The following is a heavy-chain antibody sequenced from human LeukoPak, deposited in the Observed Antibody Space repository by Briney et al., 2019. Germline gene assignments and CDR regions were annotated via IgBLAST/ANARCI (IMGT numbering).Heavy chain of an antibody. CDR1: GGSISSSSYY. CDR2: IYHSGST. V-gene: IGHV4-39*07. CDR3: ARVGDGDLVDY. J-gene: IGHJ4*02. D-gene: IGHD4-17*01. Sequence: SETLSLTCTVSGGSISSSSYYWGWIRQPPGKGLEWIGYIYHSGSTYYNPSLKSRVTISVDRSKNQFSLKLSSVTAADTAVYYCARVGDGDLVDYWGQGTLVTVSS.